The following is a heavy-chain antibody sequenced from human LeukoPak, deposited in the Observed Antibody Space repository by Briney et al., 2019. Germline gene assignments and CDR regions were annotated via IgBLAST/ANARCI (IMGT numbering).Heavy chain of an antibody. CDR3: AGGECSGDCYRPLHY. V-gene: IGHV3-30*02. Sequence: GGSLRLSVAASGFTFSTYAMHGFRQAPGQGLDWVAFIRQDGSIKYYADSVKGRFTIPRDNPKNTLDLQVNSLRTEDTACHYCAGGECSGDCYRPLHYWGQGSLVTVSS. CDR2: IRQDGSIK. CDR1: GFTFSTYA. J-gene: IGHJ4*02. D-gene: IGHD2-21*02.